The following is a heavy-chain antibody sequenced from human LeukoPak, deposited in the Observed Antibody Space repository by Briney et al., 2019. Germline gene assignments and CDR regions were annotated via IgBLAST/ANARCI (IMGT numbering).Heavy chain of an antibody. V-gene: IGHV3-15*01. CDR3: ISHYYGSGSYDY. CDR1: GFTFSNAW. Sequence: PGGSLRLSCAASGFTFSNAWMSWVRQAPGEGLEWVGRIKSKNDGGTPDYAAPVKGRFTISRDDSKNTLYLQMNSLKTDEDTAVYYCISHYYGSGSYDYWGQGTLVTVSS. J-gene: IGHJ4*02. D-gene: IGHD3-10*01. CDR2: IKSKNDGGTP.